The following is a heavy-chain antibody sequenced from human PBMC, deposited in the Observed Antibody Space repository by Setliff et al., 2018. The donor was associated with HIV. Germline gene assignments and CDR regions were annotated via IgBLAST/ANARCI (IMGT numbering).Heavy chain of an antibody. J-gene: IGHJ5*02. CDR2: IYYSGST. V-gene: IGHV4-31*03. CDR3: ARAKWIAVTGTIVDWFDP. CDR1: GGSISSGGYY. Sequence: SETLSLTCTVSGGSISSGGYYWSWIRQHPGKGLEWIGYIYYSGSTYYNPSLKSRVTISVDTSKNQFSLKLSSVTAADTAVYYCARAKWIAVTGTIVDWFDPWGQGTLVTVSS. D-gene: IGHD6-19*01.